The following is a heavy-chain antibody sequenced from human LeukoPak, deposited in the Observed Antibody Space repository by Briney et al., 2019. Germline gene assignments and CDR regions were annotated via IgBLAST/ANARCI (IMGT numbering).Heavy chain of an antibody. CDR2: FSWDGINT. V-gene: IGHV3-43*01. CDR1: GFSFAGYT. Sequence: PGGSLRLSCAASGFSFAGYTMHWVRQAPGKGLEWVSLFSWDGINTYYADSVKGRFTISRDNSKNSLYLQMNSLRTDDTALYYCAKDNFGTIDYWGQGTLVPVSS. D-gene: IGHD3/OR15-3a*01. J-gene: IGHJ4*02. CDR3: AKDNFGTIDY.